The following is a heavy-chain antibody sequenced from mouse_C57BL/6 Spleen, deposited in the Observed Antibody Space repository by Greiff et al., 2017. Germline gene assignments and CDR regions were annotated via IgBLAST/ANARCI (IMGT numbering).Heavy chain of an antibody. V-gene: IGHV1-54*01. CDR3: TIYYYDGFGAY. D-gene: IGHD1-1*01. CDR1: GYAFTNYL. CDR2: INPGSGGT. J-gene: IGHJ3*01. Sequence: VQLQQSGAELVRPGTSVKVSCKASGYAFTNYLIEWAKQRPGQGLEWIGVINPGSGGTNYNEKFKGKATLTADKSSSTAYMQLSSLTSEDSAVYFCTIYYYDGFGAYWGQGTLVTVSA.